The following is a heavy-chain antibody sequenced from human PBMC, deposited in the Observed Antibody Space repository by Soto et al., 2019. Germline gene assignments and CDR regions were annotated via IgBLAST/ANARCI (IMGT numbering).Heavy chain of an antibody. CDR2: ISGSGGST. D-gene: IGHD2-15*01. J-gene: IGHJ3*02. V-gene: IGHV3-23*01. CDR3: AKWYCSGGSCQAPDAFDI. Sequence: GGSLRLSCAASGFTFSSYAMSWVRQAPGQGLEWVSAISGSGGSTYYADSVKGRFTISRENSKNTLYLQMNSLRAEDTAVYYCAKWYCSGGSCQAPDAFDIWGQGTMVTVSS. CDR1: GFTFSSYA.